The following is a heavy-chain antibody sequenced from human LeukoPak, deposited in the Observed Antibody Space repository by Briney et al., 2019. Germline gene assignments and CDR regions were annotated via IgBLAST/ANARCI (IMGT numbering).Heavy chain of an antibody. D-gene: IGHD6-19*01. V-gene: IGHV4-4*07. CDR3: ARDXAVAGYFDY. CDR1: GGSIRSYY. Sequence: SETLSLTCTVSGGSIRSYYWSWIRQPAGNGLEWIGRIYTSGSTNYNPSLKSRVTMSVDTSKNQFSLKLSSVTAADTAVYYCARDXAVAGYFDYWGQGTLVTVS. CDR2: IYTSGST. J-gene: IGHJ4*02.